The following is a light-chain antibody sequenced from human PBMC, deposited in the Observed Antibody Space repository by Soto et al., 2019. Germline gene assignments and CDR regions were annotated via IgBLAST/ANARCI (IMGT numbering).Light chain of an antibody. Sequence: SYELTQPPSVSVSQGQTASIPCSGDKLEDKYVCWYQQKPGQPPVLVIYQDRKRPSGIPERFSGSNSGNTATLTISGTQTMDEGDYYCQVWDRTTGGVFGGGTKLTVL. V-gene: IGLV3-1*01. CDR1: KLEDKY. CDR3: QVWDRTTGGV. CDR2: QDR. J-gene: IGLJ2*01.